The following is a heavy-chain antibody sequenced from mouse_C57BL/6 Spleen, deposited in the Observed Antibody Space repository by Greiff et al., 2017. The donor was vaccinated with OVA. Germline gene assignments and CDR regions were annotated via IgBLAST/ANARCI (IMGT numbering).Heavy chain of an antibody. V-gene: IGHV3-6*01. CDR2: ISYDGSN. CDR1: GYSITSGYY. Sequence: EVKLVESGPGLVKPSQSLSLTCSVTGYSITSGYYWNWIRQFPGNKLEWMGYISYDGSNNYNPSLKNRISITRDTSKNQFFLKLNSVTTEDTATYYCARDWYSAYWGQGTLVTVSA. CDR3: ARDWYSAY. D-gene: IGHD1-1*02. J-gene: IGHJ3*01.